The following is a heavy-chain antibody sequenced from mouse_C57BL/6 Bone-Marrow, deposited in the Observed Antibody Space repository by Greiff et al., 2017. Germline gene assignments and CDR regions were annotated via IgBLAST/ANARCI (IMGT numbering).Heavy chain of an antibody. J-gene: IGHJ3*01. Sequence: VQLQQPGTELVKPGASVKLSCKASGYTFTSYWMHWVKQRPGQGLEWIGNINPSNGGTNYNEKFKSKATLTVDKSSSTAYMQLSSLTSEDSAVDDCAQGYGTVAWFAYWGQGTLVTVSA. D-gene: IGHD2-2*01. CDR3: AQGYGTVAWFAY. CDR2: INPSNGGT. CDR1: GYTFTSYW. V-gene: IGHV1-53*01.